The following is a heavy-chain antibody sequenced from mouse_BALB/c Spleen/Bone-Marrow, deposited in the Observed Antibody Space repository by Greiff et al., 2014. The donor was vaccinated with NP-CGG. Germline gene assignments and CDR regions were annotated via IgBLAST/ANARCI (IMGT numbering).Heavy chain of an antibody. CDR3: ARDYRCDAWFAY. CDR1: GYTFTSYY. J-gene: IGHJ3*01. V-gene: IGHV1S56*01. Sequence: QVQLQQSGPELVKPGASVGISCKASGYTFTSYYIHRVKQRPGQGLEWIGWIYPGNVNTKYNEKFKGKATLTADKSSSTAYMQLSSLTSEDSAVYFCARDYRCDAWFAYWGQGTLVTVSA. D-gene: IGHD2-14*01. CDR2: IYPGNVNT.